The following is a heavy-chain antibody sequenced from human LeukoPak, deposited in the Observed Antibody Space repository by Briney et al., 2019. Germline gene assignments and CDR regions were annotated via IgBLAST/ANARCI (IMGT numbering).Heavy chain of an antibody. J-gene: IGHJ4*02. CDR3: ARDLNL. CDR2: INHSGST. CDR1: GGSFSGYY. Sequence: SETLSLTCAVYGGSFSGYYWSWIRQPPGKGLEWIGEINHSGSTNYNPSLKSRVTISVDTSKNQFSLKLSSVTAADTAVYYCARDLNLWGQGTLVTVSS. V-gene: IGHV4-34*01.